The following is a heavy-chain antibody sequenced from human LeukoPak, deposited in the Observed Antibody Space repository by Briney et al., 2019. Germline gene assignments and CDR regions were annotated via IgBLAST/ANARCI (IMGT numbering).Heavy chain of an antibody. CDR2: IIPIFGTA. Sequence: VASVKVSCKASGGTFSSYAISWVRQAPGQGLEWMGGIIPIFGTANYAQKFQGRVTITADESTSTAYMELSSLRSEDTAVCYCASAGGSTDIVVVVAANPYYFDYWGQGTLVTVSS. D-gene: IGHD2-15*01. J-gene: IGHJ4*02. CDR3: ASAGGSTDIVVVVAANPYYFDY. CDR1: GGTFSSYA. V-gene: IGHV1-69*13.